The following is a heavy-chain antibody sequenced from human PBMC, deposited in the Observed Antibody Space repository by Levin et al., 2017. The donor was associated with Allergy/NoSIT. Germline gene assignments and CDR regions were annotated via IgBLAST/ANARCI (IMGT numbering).Heavy chain of an antibody. J-gene: IGHJ4*02. Sequence: GESLKISCKASGYTFGNFWIGWVRQMPGKGLEWMGIIYRGDSDARYSPSFQGQVTIPTDESISTAYLQWSSLKASDPAMYYCAGHPDFWTGYYFDYWGQGTLVTVSS. D-gene: IGHD3/OR15-3a*01. V-gene: IGHV5-51*01. CDR3: AGHPDFWTGYYFDY. CDR1: GYTFGNFW. CDR2: IYRGDSDA.